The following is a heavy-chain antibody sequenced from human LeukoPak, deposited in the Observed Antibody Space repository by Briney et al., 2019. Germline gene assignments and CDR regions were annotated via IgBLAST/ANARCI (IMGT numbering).Heavy chain of an antibody. Sequence: SETLSLTCTVSGGSVSHTAYESGWIRQPPGKGLEWIGNIYMNGHTYYNPSLALRSRVTLSLDTSTNEFSLKVSSVTAADTAVYYCARLTGYNLSRNAFNFWGQGTMVTVSP. CDR2: IYMNGHT. CDR1: GGSVSHTAYE. J-gene: IGHJ4*03. D-gene: IGHD5-24*01. V-gene: IGHV4-39*01. CDR3: ARLTGYNLSRNAFNF.